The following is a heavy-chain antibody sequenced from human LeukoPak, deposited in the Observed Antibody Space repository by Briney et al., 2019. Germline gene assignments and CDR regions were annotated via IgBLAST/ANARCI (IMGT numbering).Heavy chain of an antibody. Sequence: GASAKVSCKASGHTFTSYGISWVRQAPGQGLEWMGWISAYNGNTNYAQKLQGRVTMATDTSTSTAYMELRSLRSDDTAVYYCAREASLGEGEDDYYYYGMDVWGQGTTVTVSS. CDR1: GHTFTSYG. CDR3: AREASLGEGEDDYYYYGMDV. D-gene: IGHD3-10*01. V-gene: IGHV1-18*01. CDR2: ISAYNGNT. J-gene: IGHJ6*02.